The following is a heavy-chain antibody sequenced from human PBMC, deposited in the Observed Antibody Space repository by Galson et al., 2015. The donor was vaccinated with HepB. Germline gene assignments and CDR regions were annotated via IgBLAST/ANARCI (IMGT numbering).Heavy chain of an antibody. CDR1: GFTFRNAW. CDR2: IKKKSEGGTT. D-gene: IGHD3-3*01. J-gene: IGHJ4*02. V-gene: IGHV3-15*01. Sequence: SLRLSCAASGFTFRNAWMSWVRQAPGKGLEWVGRIKKKSEGGTTDYAAPVKGRFTISRDDSKNTLYLEMNSLKASDTAMYYCARHGGNDFWNGYPNYFDSWGQGTLVIVSS. CDR3: ARHGGNDFWNGYPNYFDS.